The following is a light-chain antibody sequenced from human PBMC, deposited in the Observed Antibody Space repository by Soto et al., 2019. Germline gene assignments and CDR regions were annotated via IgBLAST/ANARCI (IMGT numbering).Light chain of an antibody. CDR3: SSYRASSIVV. J-gene: IGLJ2*01. V-gene: IGLV2-14*01. CDR2: DVN. CDR1: SSDVGGYNY. Sequence: QSALTQPASVSGSPGQSITISCTGTSSDVGGYNYVSWYQQHPGKAPKVMIYDVNYRPSGVSNRFSGTKSDNTASLTISGHHDEDEADYYCSSYRASSIVVFGGGTKLTVL.